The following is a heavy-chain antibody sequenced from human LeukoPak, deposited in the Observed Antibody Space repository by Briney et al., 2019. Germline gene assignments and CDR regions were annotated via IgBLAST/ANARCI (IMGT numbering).Heavy chain of an antibody. CDR2: IYYSGST. J-gene: IGHJ4*02. CDR1: GGSISSSSYY. V-gene: IGHV4-31*03. D-gene: IGHD2-15*01. Sequence: SETLSLTCTVSGGSISSSSYYWGWIRQHPGKGLEWIGYIYYSGSTYYNPSLKSRVTISVDTSKNQFSLKLSSVTAADTAVYYCARGPRGGSPDYWGQGTPVTVSS. CDR3: ARGPRGGSPDY.